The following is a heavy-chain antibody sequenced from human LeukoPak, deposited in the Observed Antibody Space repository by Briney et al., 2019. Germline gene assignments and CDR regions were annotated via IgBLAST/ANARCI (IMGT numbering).Heavy chain of an antibody. V-gene: IGHV3-53*01. CDR1: GFTVSSIY. CDR3: ARERLAANDY. Sequence: PGGSLRLSCAASGFTVSSIYMSWVRQAPGKGLEWVSIIYSGGSTYYADSVKGRFTISRDNSRNTLYLEMSSLRAEDTAVYYCARERLAANDYWGQGTLVTVSS. CDR2: IYSGGST. J-gene: IGHJ4*02. D-gene: IGHD6-25*01.